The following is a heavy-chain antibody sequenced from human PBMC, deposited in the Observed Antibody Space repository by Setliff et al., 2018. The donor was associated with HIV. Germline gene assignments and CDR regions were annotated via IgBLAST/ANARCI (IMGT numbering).Heavy chain of an antibody. V-gene: IGHV4-59*01. J-gene: IGHJ3*02. Sequence: PSETLSLTCTVSGDSINNYYWSWIRQPPGKGLEWIGYVYSTGSTNSKSSLKSRVTISVDTSKNQFSLKLSSVTAADTAVYYCARVATGPESFDIWGQGTMVTVS. CDR2: VYSTGST. D-gene: IGHD3-9*01. CDR3: ARVATGPESFDI. CDR1: GDSINNYY.